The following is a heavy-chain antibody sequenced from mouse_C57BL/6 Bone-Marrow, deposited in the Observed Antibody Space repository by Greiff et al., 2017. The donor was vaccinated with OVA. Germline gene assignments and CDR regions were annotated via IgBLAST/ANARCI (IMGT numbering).Heavy chain of an antibody. V-gene: IGHV1-63*01. J-gene: IGHJ4*01. CDR2: IYPGGGYT. Sequence: QVQLQQSGAELVRPGTSVKMSCKASGYTFTNYWIGWAKQRPGHGLEWIGDIYPGGGYTNYNEKFKGKATLTADKSSSTAYMQLSSLTSEDSSIYYCARWGYYGSMDYWGRGTSVTVSA. CDR3: ARWGYYGSMDY. CDR1: GYTFTNYW. D-gene: IGHD1-1*01.